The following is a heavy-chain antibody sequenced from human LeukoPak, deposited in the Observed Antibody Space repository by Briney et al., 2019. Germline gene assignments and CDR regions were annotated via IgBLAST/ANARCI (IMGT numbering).Heavy chain of an antibody. V-gene: IGHV4-59*01. CDR2: IYYSGST. CDR3: ARVHTLSDSGSYRSQYYYYGMDV. J-gene: IGHJ6*02. D-gene: IGHD3-10*01. CDR1: GGSISSYY. Sequence: PSETLSLTCTVSGGSISSYYWSWIRQPPGKGLEWIGYIYYSGSTNYNPSLKSRVTISVDTSKNQFSLKLSSVTAADTAVYYCARVHTLSDSGSYRSQYYYYGMDVWGQGTTVTVSS.